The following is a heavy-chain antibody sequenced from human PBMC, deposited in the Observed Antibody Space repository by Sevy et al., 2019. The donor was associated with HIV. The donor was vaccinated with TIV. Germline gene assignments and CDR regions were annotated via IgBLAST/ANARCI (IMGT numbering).Heavy chain of an antibody. CDR3: ARDFMIFGVVSGIDY. J-gene: IGHJ4*02. CDR1: GFNFRTYS. Sequence: GGSLRLSCAASGFNFRTYSMNWVRQAPGKGLEWLSSISDDSRYIYYSDSVKGRFTISRANAKNLLFLQMNNLRVEDTAIYYCARDFMIFGVVSGIDYWGQGNLVTVSS. CDR2: ISDDSRYI. V-gene: IGHV3-21*04. D-gene: IGHD3-3*01.